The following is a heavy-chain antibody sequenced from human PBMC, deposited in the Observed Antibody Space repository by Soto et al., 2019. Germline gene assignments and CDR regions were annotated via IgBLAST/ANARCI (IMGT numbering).Heavy chain of an antibody. D-gene: IGHD2-21*02. J-gene: IGHJ6*02. CDR3: AKVAQGDPLISDYAMDV. CDR2: ISYDGSIK. V-gene: IGHV3-30*18. CDR1: GFTVSIYG. Sequence: GGSLRLTCDASGFTVSIYGMHWVRQSPGKGLEWVAFISYDGSIKYYADSVKGRFTVSRDNSKKTLYLQMNTLRADDTAVYYSAKVAQGDPLISDYAMDVWDQGRRVTFSS.